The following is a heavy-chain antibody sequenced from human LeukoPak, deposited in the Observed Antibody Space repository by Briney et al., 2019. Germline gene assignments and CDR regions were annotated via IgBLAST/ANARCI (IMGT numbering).Heavy chain of an antibody. CDR1: GFTVSSNY. D-gene: IGHD2-2*02. CDR3: ARDGHSSTSCYKCFDY. V-gene: IGHV3-66*02. J-gene: IGHJ4*02. CDR2: IYSGGST. Sequence: GGSLRLSCAASGFTVSSNYMSWVRQAPGKGLEWVSVIYSGGSTYYADSVKGRFTISRDNSKNTLYLQMNSLRAEDTAVYYCARDGHSSTSCYKCFDYWGQGTLVTASS.